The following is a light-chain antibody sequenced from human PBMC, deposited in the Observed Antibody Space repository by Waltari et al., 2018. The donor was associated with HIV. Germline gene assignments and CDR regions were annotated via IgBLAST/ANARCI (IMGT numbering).Light chain of an antibody. CDR1: SRDLGVYNS. Sequence: QSALTQPPSASGSPGQSVTISCTGASRDLGVYNSVSWYQQRPGKAPKVIISEVSKRSSGVPNRVSGSTSGNTASLTVSGLQADDEAEYFCSFYGGSNILVFGGGTKLTVL. J-gene: IGLJ2*01. CDR3: SFYGGSNILV. V-gene: IGLV2-8*01. CDR2: EVS.